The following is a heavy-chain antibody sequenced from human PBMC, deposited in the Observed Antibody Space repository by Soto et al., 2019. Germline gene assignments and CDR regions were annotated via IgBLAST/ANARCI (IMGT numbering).Heavy chain of an antibody. V-gene: IGHV4-61*01. Sequence: QVQLQESGPGLVKPSETLSLTCTVSGGSVSSGSYYWTWIRQPPGKGLEWIGHIYYSGSTNYNSSLKSRVTISMDTSNNQFSLKLNSVTAADTAVYYCARQGVGITGKWPSFDYWGQGALVTVSS. D-gene: IGHD3-22*01. CDR2: IYYSGST. CDR1: GGSVSSGSYY. CDR3: ARQGVGITGKWPSFDY. J-gene: IGHJ4*02.